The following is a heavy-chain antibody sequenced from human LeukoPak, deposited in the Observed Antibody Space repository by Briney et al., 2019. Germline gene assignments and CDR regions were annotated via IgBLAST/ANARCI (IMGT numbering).Heavy chain of an antibody. CDR2: IWYDGSNT. CDR1: GFTFSSYG. V-gene: IGHV3-33*01. J-gene: IGHJ3*01. Sequence: GGSLRLSCAASGFTFSSYGMHWVRRAPGKGLEWVALIWYDGSNTKYADSVKGRFTISRDNSKNTVYLQVNSLRAEDTAVYYCARVLSDLRDDSFDVWGQGTMVTVSS. CDR3: ARVLSDLRDDSFDV.